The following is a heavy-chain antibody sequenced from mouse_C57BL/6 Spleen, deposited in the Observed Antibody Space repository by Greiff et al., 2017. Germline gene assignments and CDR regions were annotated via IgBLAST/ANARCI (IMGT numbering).Heavy chain of an antibody. V-gene: IGHV1-61*01. CDR3: ARSPYYNYNMYFDV. CDR2: IYPSDSGT. CDR1: GYTFTSYW. J-gene: IGHJ1*03. D-gene: IGHD2-12*01. Sequence: QVQLQQPGAELVRPGSSVKMSCKASGYTFTSYWMDWVKQRPGQGLEWIGNIYPSDSGTHYNQKFTDKATLTVDKSSSTAYMQLRSLASEDSAVYYCARSPYYNYNMYFDVWGTGATVTVSS.